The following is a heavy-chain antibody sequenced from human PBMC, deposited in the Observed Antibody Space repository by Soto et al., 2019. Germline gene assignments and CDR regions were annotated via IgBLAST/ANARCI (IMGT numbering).Heavy chain of an antibody. CDR1: GGSISSYY. D-gene: IGHD3-16*01. J-gene: IGHJ5*02. Sequence: SETLSLTCTVSGGSISSYYWSWIRQPPGKGLEWIGYIYYSGSTNYNPSLKSRVTISVDTSKNQFSLKLSSVTAADTAVYYCARDMTWSWFDPWGQGTLVTVSS. CDR3: ARDMTWSWFDP. V-gene: IGHV4-59*01. CDR2: IYYSGST.